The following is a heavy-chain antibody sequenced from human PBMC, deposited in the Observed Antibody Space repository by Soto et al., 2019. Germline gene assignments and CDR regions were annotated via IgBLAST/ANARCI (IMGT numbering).Heavy chain of an antibody. CDR2: IDPSDSYT. Sequence: PGESLKISCKGSGYSFTSYWISWVRQMPEKGLEWMGRIDPSDSYTNYSPSFQGHVTISADKSISTAYLQWSSLKASDTAMYYCARRGTYYYDSSGYYDNFDYWGQGTLVTVSS. V-gene: IGHV5-10-1*01. CDR1: GYSFTSYW. D-gene: IGHD3-22*01. J-gene: IGHJ4*02. CDR3: ARRGTYYYDSSGYYDNFDY.